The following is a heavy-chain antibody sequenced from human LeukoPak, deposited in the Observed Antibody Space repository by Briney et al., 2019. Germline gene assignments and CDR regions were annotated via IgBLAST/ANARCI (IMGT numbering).Heavy chain of an antibody. D-gene: IGHD5-18*01. Sequence: PGRSLRLSCAASGFTFSSYAMHWVRQAPGKGLEWVAVISYDGSNKYYADSVKGRFTISRDNSKNTLYLQMNSLRAEDTAVYYCARSPHTAMAPLHYFDYWGQGTLSPSPQ. CDR3: ARSPHTAMAPLHYFDY. CDR1: GFTFSSYA. J-gene: IGHJ4*02. V-gene: IGHV3-30-3*01. CDR2: ISYDGSNK.